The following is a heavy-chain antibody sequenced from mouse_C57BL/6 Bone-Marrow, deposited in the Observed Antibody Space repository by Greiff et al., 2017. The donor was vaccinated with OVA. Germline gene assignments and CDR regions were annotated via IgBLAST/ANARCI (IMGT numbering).Heavy chain of an antibody. V-gene: IGHV5-12*01. CDR3: ARQGNYYGSSYDYAMDY. CDR2: ISNGGGST. CDR1: GFTFSDYY. D-gene: IGHD1-1*01. Sequence: EVMLVESGGGLVQPGGSLKLSCAASGFTFSDYYMYWVRQTPEQRLEWVAYISNGGGSTYYPDTVKGRFTISRDNAKNTLYLQMSRLKSEDTAMYYCARQGNYYGSSYDYAMDYWGQGTSVTVSS. J-gene: IGHJ4*01.